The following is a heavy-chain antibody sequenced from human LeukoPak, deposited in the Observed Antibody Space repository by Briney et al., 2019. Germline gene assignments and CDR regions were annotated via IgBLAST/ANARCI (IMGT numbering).Heavy chain of an antibody. CDR2: ISAYNGNT. J-gene: IGHJ3*02. V-gene: IGHV1-18*01. CDR1: GYTFTSYG. CDR3: AREDSDYGGLYDAFDI. D-gene: IGHD4-23*01. Sequence: ASVKVSCKASGYTFTSYGISWVRQAPGQGLEWMGWISAYNGNTNYAQKLQGRVTMTTDTSISTAYMELSRLRSDDTAVYYCAREDSDYGGLYDAFDIWGQGTMVTVSS.